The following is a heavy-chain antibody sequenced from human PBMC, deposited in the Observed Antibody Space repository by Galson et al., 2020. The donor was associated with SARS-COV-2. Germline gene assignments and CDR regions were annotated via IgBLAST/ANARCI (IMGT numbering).Heavy chain of an antibody. D-gene: IGHD3-22*01. J-gene: IGHJ4*02. CDR1: GGSISGYY. CDR3: ARSDIGGYYDF. Sequence: SETLSLTCTVSGGSISGYYWSWIRQPPGKGLERIAYLYYSGSTSYNPSLKSRVTISVDTSKNQFSLKLTSVTAADTAVYYCARSDIGGYYDFWGQGTLVTVSS. CDR2: LYYSGST. V-gene: IGHV4-59*01.